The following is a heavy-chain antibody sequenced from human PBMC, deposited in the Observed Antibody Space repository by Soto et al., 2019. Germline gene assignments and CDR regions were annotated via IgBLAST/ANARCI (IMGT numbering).Heavy chain of an antibody. CDR3: ARGCRFGGDYDTYYYYYGMDV. D-gene: IGHD4-17*01. CDR1: GYTFTGYY. Sequence: ASVKVSCKASGYTFTGYYMHWVRQAPGQGLEWMGWINPNSGGTNYAQKFQGWVTMTRDTSISTAYMELSRLRSDDTAVYYCARGCRFGGDYDTYYYYYGMDVWGQGNPGHRLL. V-gene: IGHV1-2*04. CDR2: INPNSGGT. J-gene: IGHJ6*02.